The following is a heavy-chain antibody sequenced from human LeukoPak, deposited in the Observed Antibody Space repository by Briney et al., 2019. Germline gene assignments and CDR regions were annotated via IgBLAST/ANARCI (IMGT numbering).Heavy chain of an antibody. V-gene: IGHV3-43*02. CDR2: ISGSGGST. CDR1: GFTFSSYA. J-gene: IGHJ4*02. Sequence: PGGSLRLSCAASGFTFSSYAMSWVRQAPGKGLEWVSAISGSGGSTYYADSVKGRFTISRDNSKNSLYLQMNSLRTEDTALYYCAKDTGGVEGATFDYWGQGTLVTVSS. D-gene: IGHD1-26*01. CDR3: AKDTGGVEGATFDY.